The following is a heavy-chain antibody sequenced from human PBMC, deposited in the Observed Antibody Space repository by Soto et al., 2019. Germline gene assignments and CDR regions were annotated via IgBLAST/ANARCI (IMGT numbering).Heavy chain of an antibody. CDR3: ARGYIVVVPAAPAGYYYYYMDV. D-gene: IGHD2-2*01. CDR2: INHSGST. CDR1: GGSFSGYY. Sequence: PSETLSLTCAVYGGSFSGYYWSWIRQPPGKGLEWIGEINHSGSTNYNPSIKSRVTISVDTSKNQFSLKLSSVTAADTAVYYCARGYIVVVPAAPAGYYYYYMDVWGKGTTVTVSS. V-gene: IGHV4-34*01. J-gene: IGHJ6*03.